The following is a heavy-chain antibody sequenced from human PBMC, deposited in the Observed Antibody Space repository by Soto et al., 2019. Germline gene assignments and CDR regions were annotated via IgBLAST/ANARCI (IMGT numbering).Heavy chain of an antibody. D-gene: IGHD2-21*02. CDR1: GFTFSNYA. Sequence: EVQLLESGGGLVQPGGSLRLSCAASGFTFSNYAMSWVRQAPGKGLEWVSGISGGGGSSYYAYSVKGRFTISRDNSKNTLYLQMNSRRAEDTAVYYCQHNCGVDCHSDFFYWGQGTLVIVSS. J-gene: IGHJ4*02. CDR2: ISGGGGSS. V-gene: IGHV3-23*01. CDR3: QHNCGVDCHSDFFY.